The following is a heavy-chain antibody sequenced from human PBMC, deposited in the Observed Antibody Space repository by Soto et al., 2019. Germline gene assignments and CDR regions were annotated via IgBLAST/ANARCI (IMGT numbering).Heavy chain of an antibody. Sequence: TSETLSLTCTVSGASISGFYWSWIRKSAGKGLEWIGRIYATGTTDYNPSLKSRVMTSADTSKKQFSLKLRSVTAAGTAVYYCVRDGTKTLRDWFDPWGQGISVTVSS. CDR2: IYATGTT. D-gene: IGHD1-1*01. CDR3: VRDGTKTLRDWFDP. CDR1: GASISGFY. J-gene: IGHJ5*02. V-gene: IGHV4-4*07.